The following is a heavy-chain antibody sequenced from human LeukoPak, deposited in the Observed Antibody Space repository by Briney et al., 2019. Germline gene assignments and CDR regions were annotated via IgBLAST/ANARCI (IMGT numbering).Heavy chain of an antibody. Sequence: SETLSLTCTVSGGSISSHYWSWLRQPPGKGLEWIGYIYYSGSTNYNPSLKSRVPISVDTSKNQFSLKLSSVTAADTAVYYCARLNYYDSSGLDYWGQGTLVTVSS. CDR1: GGSISSHY. V-gene: IGHV4-59*11. D-gene: IGHD3-22*01. CDR3: ARLNYYDSSGLDY. J-gene: IGHJ4*02. CDR2: IYYSGST.